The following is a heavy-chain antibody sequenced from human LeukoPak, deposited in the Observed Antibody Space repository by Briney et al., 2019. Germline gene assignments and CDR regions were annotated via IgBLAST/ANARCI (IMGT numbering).Heavy chain of an antibody. CDR2: IYYSGST. D-gene: IGHD7-27*01. CDR3: ARQRGWGFGSYFDY. V-gene: IGHV4-39*01. Sequence: SETLSLTCSVSGDSISTSSYYWGWIRQPPGKGLEWIGYIYYSGSTYYNPSLKSRVTISVDTSKNQFSVKMYSVTAADTAVFYCARQRGWGFGSYFDYWGRGTLVTVSS. J-gene: IGHJ4*02. CDR1: GDSISTSSYY.